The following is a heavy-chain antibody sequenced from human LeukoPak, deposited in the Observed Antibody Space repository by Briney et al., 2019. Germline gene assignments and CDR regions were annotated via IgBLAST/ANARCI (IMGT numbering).Heavy chain of an antibody. Sequence: XWXXXXXPILGIANYAQKFQGRVTITADKSTSTAYMELSSLRSEDTAVYYCASVEIGYCSGGSCYPRYWGQGTLVTVSS. CDR2: XXPILGIA. J-gene: IGHJ4*02. CDR3: ASVEIGYCSGGSCYPRY. V-gene: IGHV1-69*02. D-gene: IGHD2-15*01.